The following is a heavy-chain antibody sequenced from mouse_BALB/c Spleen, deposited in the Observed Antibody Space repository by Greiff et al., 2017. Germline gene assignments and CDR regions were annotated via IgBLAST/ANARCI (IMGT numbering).Heavy chain of an antibody. CDR2: ISYSGST. J-gene: IGHJ3*01. Sequence: VQGVESGPGLVKPSQSLSLTCTVTGYSITSDYAWNWIRQFPGNKLEWMGYISYSGSTSYNPSLKSRISITRDTSKNQFFLQLNSVTTEDTATYYCARDSAWFAYWGQGTLVTVSA. CDR3: ARDSAWFAY. CDR1: GYSITSDYA. V-gene: IGHV3-2*02. D-gene: IGHD3-1*01.